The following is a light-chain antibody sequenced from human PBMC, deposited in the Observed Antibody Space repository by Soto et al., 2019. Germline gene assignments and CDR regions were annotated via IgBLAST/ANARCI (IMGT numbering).Light chain of an antibody. CDR3: SSYTSSSTLV. CDR2: EVS. Sequence: QSALTQPASVSGSPGQSITISCTGTSSDVGGYSYVSWYQQHPGKAPKLMIYEVSNRPSGVSNRFSGSKSDNTASLTISGLQAEDEADYYCSSYTSSSTLVFGNGTKVTVL. V-gene: IGLV2-14*01. J-gene: IGLJ1*01. CDR1: SSDVGGYSY.